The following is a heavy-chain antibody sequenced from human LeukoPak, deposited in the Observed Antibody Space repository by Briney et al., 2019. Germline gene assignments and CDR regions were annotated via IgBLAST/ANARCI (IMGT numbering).Heavy chain of an antibody. D-gene: IGHD2-21*01. J-gene: IGHJ4*02. CDR1: GFTFSSYA. Sequence: GGSLRLSCAASGFTFSSYAMSWVRQAPGKGLEWVSAISGSGGSTYYADSVKGRFTISRDNSKNTLYLQMNSLRAEDTAVYYCAKISELWETCGGDCYADYWGQGALVTVSS. V-gene: IGHV3-23*01. CDR3: AKISELWETCGGDCYADY. CDR2: ISGSGGST.